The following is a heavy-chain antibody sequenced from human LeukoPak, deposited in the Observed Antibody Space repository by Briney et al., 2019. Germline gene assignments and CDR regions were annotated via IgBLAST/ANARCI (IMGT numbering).Heavy chain of an antibody. CDR3: VKPGDEDYFEN. CDR2: ILYDGRNK. Sequence: PGGSLRLSCAASGFTFSNYGMHWVRQAPGKGLEWVAVILYDGRNKYYGDSVKGRFTISRDNSKNTLFLQMNSLRPEDTAVYYCVKPGDEDYFENWGQGTLVTVSS. CDR1: GFTFSNYG. J-gene: IGHJ4*02. D-gene: IGHD3-16*01. V-gene: IGHV3-30*18.